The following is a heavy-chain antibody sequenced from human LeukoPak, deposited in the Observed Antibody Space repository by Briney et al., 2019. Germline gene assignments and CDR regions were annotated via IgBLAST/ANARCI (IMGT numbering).Heavy chain of an antibody. CDR3: AREPPGY. CDR1: GDSVTSGNYY. J-gene: IGHJ4*02. CDR2: IYTNGGA. V-gene: IGHV4-61*02. Sequence: SETLSLTCTVSGDSVTSGNYYWHWIRQPAGKGLEWIGRIYTNGGASYNPSLKSRVTISIDASKNQFSLKLSSVTAADTAVYYRAREPPGYWGQGILVTVSS.